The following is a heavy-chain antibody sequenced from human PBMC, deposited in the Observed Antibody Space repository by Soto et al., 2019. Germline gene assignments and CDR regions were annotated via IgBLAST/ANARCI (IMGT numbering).Heavy chain of an antibody. D-gene: IGHD3-22*01. CDR1: GFTFSSYA. CDR2: ISYDGSNK. V-gene: IGHV3-30-3*01. CDR3: ARDGGPYYYDSSGFFDY. J-gene: IGHJ4*02. Sequence: QVQLVESGGGVVQPGRSLRLSCAASGFTFSSYAMHWVRQAPGKGLEWVAVISYDGSNKYYADSVKGRFTISRDNSQNTLCLQMNSLRAEDTAVYYCARDGGPYYYDSSGFFDYWGQGTLVTVSS.